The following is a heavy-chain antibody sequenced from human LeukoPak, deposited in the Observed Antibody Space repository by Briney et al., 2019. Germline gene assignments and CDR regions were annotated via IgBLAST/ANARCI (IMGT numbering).Heavy chain of an antibody. Sequence: GASVKVSCKASGGTFSSYAISWVRQAPGQGLEWMGGIIPIFGTANYAQKFQGRVTITADESTSTAYMELSSLRSEDTAVYYCARDSPGDGYNWGYYYYGMDVWGQGTTVTVSS. D-gene: IGHD5-24*01. J-gene: IGHJ6*02. CDR3: ARDSPGDGYNWGYYYYGMDV. CDR2: IIPIFGTA. CDR1: GGTFSSYA. V-gene: IGHV1-69*13.